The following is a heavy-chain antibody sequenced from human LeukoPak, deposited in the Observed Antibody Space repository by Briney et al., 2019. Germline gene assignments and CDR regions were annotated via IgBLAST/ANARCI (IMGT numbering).Heavy chain of an antibody. D-gene: IGHD2-2*01. V-gene: IGHV4-59*01. Sequence: SETLSLTRTVSGGSISSYYWSWIRQPPGKGLEWIGYIYYSGSTNYNPSLKSRVTISVDTSKNQFSLKLSSVTAADPAVYYCARNSPDIVVVPAAPSYYYYYMDVWGKGTTVTVSS. J-gene: IGHJ6*03. CDR2: IYYSGST. CDR3: ARNSPDIVVVPAAPSYYYYYMDV. CDR1: GGSISSYY.